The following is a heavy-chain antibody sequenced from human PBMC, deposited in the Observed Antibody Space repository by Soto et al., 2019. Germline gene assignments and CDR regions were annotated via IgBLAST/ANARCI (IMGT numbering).Heavy chain of an antibody. CDR2: IKSKTDGGTT. CDR1: GFTFSNAW. CDR3: TTRPSSNYATITYYYYYGMDV. D-gene: IGHD4-4*01. Sequence: GGSLRLSCAASGFTFSNAWMNWVRQAPGKGLEWVGRIKSKTDGGTTDYAAPVKGRFTISRDDSKNTLYLQMNSLKTEDTAVYYCTTRPSSNYATITYYYYYGMDVWGQGTTVTVSS. J-gene: IGHJ6*02. V-gene: IGHV3-15*07.